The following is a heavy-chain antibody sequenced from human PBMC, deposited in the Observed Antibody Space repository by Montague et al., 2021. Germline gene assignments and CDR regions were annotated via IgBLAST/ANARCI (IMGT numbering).Heavy chain of an antibody. Sequence: SETLSLTCTVSGGSISSSPFYWGWIRQSPGKGLEWIGSNYYRGNTYYNPSLKSRVSLSIDTSKNQFSLKMNSVTAADTAVYYCARAGPRTYGRDSLDYWGQGALVTVSS. CDR1: GGSISSSPFY. CDR2: NYYRGNT. D-gene: IGHD3-10*01. J-gene: IGHJ4*02. V-gene: IGHV4-39*01. CDR3: ARAGPRTYGRDSLDY.